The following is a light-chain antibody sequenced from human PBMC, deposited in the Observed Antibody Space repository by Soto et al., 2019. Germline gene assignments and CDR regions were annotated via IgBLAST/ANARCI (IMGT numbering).Light chain of an antibody. CDR1: QSVDND. Sequence: IVMTHSPATLSVSPGDRGTLSFRASQSVDNDLAWYQQKPGQPPRLLIYDASTRATGIPARFSGSGSGTDFTLTISSLQPEDFAVYYCQQDYNLLTFGGGTKVDIK. V-gene: IGKV3D-15*01. J-gene: IGKJ4*01. CDR2: DAS. CDR3: QQDYNLLT.